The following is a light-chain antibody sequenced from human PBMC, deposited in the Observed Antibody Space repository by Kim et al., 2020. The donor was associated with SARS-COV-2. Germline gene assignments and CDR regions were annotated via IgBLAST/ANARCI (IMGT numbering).Light chain of an antibody. V-gene: IGLV3-19*01. CDR1: SLRSYY. J-gene: IGLJ2*01. Sequence: ALGQTVRITGQGDSLRSYYASWYQQKPGQAPVLVIYGKNNRPSGIPDRFAGSSSGNTASLTITGAQAEDEADYYCNSRDSSGNHVVFGGGTQLTVL. CDR3: NSRDSSGNHVV. CDR2: GKN.